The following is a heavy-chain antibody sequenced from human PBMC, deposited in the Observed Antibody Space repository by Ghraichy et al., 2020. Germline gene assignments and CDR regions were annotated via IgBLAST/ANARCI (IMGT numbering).Heavy chain of an antibody. CDR2: IHSSGST. CDR1: GGSISSYY. CDR3: ARHVGRSTSWDRPVDY. V-gene: IGHV4-59*08. Sequence: SQTLSLTCTVSGGSISSYYWSWIRQPPGKGLEWIGYIHSSGSTNYNPSLKSRVTISVDTSKKQFSLNLNSVTAADTAVYYCARHVGRSTSWDRPVDYWGQGTLVTVSS. D-gene: IGHD6-13*01. J-gene: IGHJ4*02.